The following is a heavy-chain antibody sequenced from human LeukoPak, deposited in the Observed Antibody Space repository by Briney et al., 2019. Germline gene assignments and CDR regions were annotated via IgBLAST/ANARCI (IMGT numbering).Heavy chain of an antibody. CDR1: GFTFSSYA. D-gene: IGHD3-10*01. CDR2: ISGSGGST. CDR3: AKQVYYYGSPDY. Sequence: GGSLRLSCAASGFTFSSYAMSWVRQVPGKGLEWVSAISGSGGSTYYADSVKGRFTISRGNSKNTLYLQMNSLRAEDTAVYYCAKQVYYYGSPDYWGQGTLVTVSS. J-gene: IGHJ4*02. V-gene: IGHV3-23*01.